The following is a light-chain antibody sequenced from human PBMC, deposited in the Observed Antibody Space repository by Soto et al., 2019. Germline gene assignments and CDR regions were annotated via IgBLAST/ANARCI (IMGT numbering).Light chain of an antibody. J-gene: IGKJ5*01. CDR1: QSVSSY. CDR3: QQRSNWPPIT. CDR2: DAS. Sequence: EIVLIQSPATLSFSPGERGTLSCSSSQSVSSYLAWYQQKPGQAPRLLIYDASNRATGIPARFSGSGSGTDFTLTISSLEPEDFAVYYCQQRSNWPPITFGQGRRLEIK. V-gene: IGKV3-11*01.